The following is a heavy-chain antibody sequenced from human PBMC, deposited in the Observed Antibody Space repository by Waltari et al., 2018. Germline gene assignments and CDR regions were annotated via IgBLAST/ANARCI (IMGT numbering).Heavy chain of an antibody. CDR1: GFDSSNHW. D-gene: IGHD4-4*01. V-gene: IGHV3-74*01. J-gene: IGHJ4*02. Sequence: EVRLVESGGGLVQPGESLTLSCAASGFDSSNHWISRVRQFPGKGPMWVGGINRGATIGYDDSVRGRFTIFRDSSTNTVSLQMRSLTVEDTALYYCVGGPSVDYSHPVPFDLWGQGTLVTVSS. CDR3: VGGPSVDYSHPVPFDL. CDR2: INRGATI.